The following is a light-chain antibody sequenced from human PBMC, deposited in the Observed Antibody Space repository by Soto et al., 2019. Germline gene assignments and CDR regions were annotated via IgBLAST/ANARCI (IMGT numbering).Light chain of an antibody. CDR2: GNS. V-gene: IGLV1-40*01. Sequence: QSVLTQPPSVSGAPGQRVTISRTGSSSNIGAGYDVHWYQQLPGTAPKLLIYGNSNRPSGVPDRFSGSKSGTSASLAITGLQPEDEADYYCQSYDSSLSGYVFGTGTKLTVL. J-gene: IGLJ1*01. CDR1: SSNIGAGYD. CDR3: QSYDSSLSGYV.